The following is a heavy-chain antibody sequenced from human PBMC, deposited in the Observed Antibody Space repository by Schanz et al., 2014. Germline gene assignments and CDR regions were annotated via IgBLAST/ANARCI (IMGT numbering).Heavy chain of an antibody. J-gene: IGHJ4*02. D-gene: IGHD6-25*01. CDR2: VSSSSSYT. Sequence: QVQLVESGGGLVKPGGSLRLSCAVSGFTFSDYYMSWIRQAPGKGLEWVSYVSSSSSYTHYADSVKGRFTISRDNSKNALYLQMNSLRAEDTAVYYCAKVRYSSGWRGDYFDEWGQGTLVTVAS. CDR1: GFTFSDYY. CDR3: AKVRYSSGWRGDYFDE. V-gene: IGHV3-11*05.